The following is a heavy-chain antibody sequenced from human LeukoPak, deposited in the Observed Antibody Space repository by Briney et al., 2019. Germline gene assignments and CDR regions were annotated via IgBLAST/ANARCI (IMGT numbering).Heavy chain of an antibody. CDR1: KFTFSTYN. V-gene: IGHV3-48*01. CDR2: ISSGSNTI. Sequence: GGSLRLSCTASKFTFSTYNLNWVRQAPGKGLEWISYISSGSNTIYYADSVKGRFTISRDNAKSSLYLQMNSLRAEDTALYYWATKYCSTPNCYASGSGGREPLVTVSS. J-gene: IGHJ4*02. D-gene: IGHD2-2*01. CDR3: ATKYCSTPNCYASGS.